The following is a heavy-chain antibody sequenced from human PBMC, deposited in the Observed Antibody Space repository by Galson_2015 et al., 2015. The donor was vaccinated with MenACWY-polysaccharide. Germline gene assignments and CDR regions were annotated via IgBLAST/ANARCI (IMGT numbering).Heavy chain of an antibody. J-gene: IGHJ3*01. CDR2: IQYDGSQK. V-gene: IGHV3-33*01. CDR1: GLKFRGSG. D-gene: IGHD3-10*02. Sequence: SLRLSCAASGLKFRGSGLHWVCQAPGKGVEWVAVIQYDGSQKQYIDSVKGRFTISRDNSKNTLYLEMNSLRAEDTALYYCAREGSRIVFHAFDVWGQGTMVTVSS. CDR3: AREGSRIVFHAFDV.